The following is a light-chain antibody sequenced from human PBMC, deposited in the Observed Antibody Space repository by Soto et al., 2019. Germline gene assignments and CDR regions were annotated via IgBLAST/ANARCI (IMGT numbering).Light chain of an antibody. CDR2: GVS. J-gene: IGKJ2*01. CDR3: QQYNNWPHT. CDR1: QSVSSK. V-gene: IGKV3-15*01. Sequence: EIVMTPSPATLSVSPGERATLSCRASQSVSSKLAWFQQKPGQAPSLLIYGVSTRATGVPVRFSGSGSGTEFTLTINSLQSEDFAVYYCQQYNNWPHTFGQGTKVDNK.